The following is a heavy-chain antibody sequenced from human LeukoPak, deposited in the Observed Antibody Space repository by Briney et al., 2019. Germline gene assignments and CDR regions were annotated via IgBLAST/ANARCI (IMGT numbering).Heavy chain of an antibody. V-gene: IGHV4-61*08. CDR3: ARGGYSGYDDDYYYYMDV. CDR1: GGSISSGGYY. CDR2: IYHSGST. Sequence: SETLSLTCTVSGGSISSGGYYWSWIRQPPGKGLEWIGYIYHSGSTYYNPSLKSRVTISVDTSKNQFSLKLSSVTAADTAVYYCARGGYSGYDDDYYYYMDVWGKGTTVTVSS. D-gene: IGHD5-12*01. J-gene: IGHJ6*03.